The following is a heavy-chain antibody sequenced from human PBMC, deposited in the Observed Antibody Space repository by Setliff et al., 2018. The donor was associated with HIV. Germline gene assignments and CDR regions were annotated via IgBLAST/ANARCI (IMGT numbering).Heavy chain of an antibody. CDR3: TTYDSSGSFLDY. CDR2: IKSKTDGGTT. V-gene: IGHV3-15*01. D-gene: IGHD3-22*01. Sequence: PGGSLRLSCAASGFTFSNAWVSWVRQAPGKGLEWVGRIKSKTDGGTTDYAAPVKGRFTISRDDSKNTLYLQMNSLKTEDTAVYYCTTYDSSGSFLDYWGQGTLVTVSS. CDR1: GFTFSNAW. J-gene: IGHJ4*02.